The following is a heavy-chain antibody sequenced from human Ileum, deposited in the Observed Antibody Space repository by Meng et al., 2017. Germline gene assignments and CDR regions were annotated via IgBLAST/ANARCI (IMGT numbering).Heavy chain of an antibody. Sequence: SLKISCAASGFTFDDYSMHWVRQAPGKGLEWVSGIDWNSDGIGYADSVKGRFTISRDNAKKSLHLQMNSLRPEDTALYYCAKGGAAQSSSTFGMDVWGQGTTVTVSS. CDR3: AKGGAAQSSSTFGMDV. J-gene: IGHJ6*02. CDR2: IDWNSDGI. D-gene: IGHD2-2*01. V-gene: IGHV3-9*01. CDR1: GFTFDDYS.